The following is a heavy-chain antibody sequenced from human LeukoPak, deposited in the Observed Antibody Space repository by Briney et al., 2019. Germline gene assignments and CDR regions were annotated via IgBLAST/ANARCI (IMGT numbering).Heavy chain of an antibody. Sequence: ASVTVSCKASGYTLTDYYLQWGRQAPGQGLEWMGWINTNSGGKNYAQKFQGRVNMTRATSISKAYMELNRLRSDDTAVYYCARGQMVRGVMVCNWFDHWGQGTLVTVSS. CDR1: GYTLTDYY. D-gene: IGHD3-10*01. CDR2: INTNSGGK. CDR3: ARGQMVRGVMVCNWFDH. J-gene: IGHJ5*02. V-gene: IGHV1-2*02.